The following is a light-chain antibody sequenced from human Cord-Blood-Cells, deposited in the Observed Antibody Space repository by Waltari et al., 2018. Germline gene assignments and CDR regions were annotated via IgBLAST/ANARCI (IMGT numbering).Light chain of an antibody. CDR3: CSYAGSSTSWV. J-gene: IGLJ3*02. CDR1: SSDVGSYNL. CDR2: EGS. V-gene: IGLV2-23*01. Sequence: QSALTQPASVSGSPGQSITISCTGTSSDVGSYNLVSWYQQHPGKAPKLMIYEGSTRPAGVSNRCSCSKSGNTASRTISGLQAEDEADYYCCSYAGSSTSWVFGGGTKLTVL.